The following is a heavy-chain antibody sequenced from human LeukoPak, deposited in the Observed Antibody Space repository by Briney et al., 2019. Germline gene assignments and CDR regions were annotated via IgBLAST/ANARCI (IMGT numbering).Heavy chain of an antibody. D-gene: IGHD2-2*02. Sequence: GASVKLSCKASGYTFTIYYMHWVRQAPGQGLEWMGWINPNSGATSYAQRFQGRVTMTRDTSISTDYMELSGLTSDDTAVYYCARNPPYCTSTSCYNDYWGQGTLVTVSS. J-gene: IGHJ4*02. V-gene: IGHV1-2*02. CDR2: INPNSGAT. CDR3: ARNPPYCTSTSCYNDY. CDR1: GYTFTIYY.